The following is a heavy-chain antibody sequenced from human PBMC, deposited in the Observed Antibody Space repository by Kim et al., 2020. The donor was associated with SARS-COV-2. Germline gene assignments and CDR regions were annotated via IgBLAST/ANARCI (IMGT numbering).Heavy chain of an antibody. CDR2: ISSSSSYI. J-gene: IGHJ5*02. V-gene: IGHV3-21*01. CDR3: ARGVGYSSGWDQLRNWFDP. CDR1: GFTFSSYS. Sequence: GGSLRLSCAASGFTFSSYSMNWVRQAPGKGLEWVSSISSSSSYIYYADSVKGRFTISRDNAKNSLYLQMNSLRAEDTAVYYCARGVGYSSGWDQLRNWFDPWGQGTLVTVSS. D-gene: IGHD6-19*01.